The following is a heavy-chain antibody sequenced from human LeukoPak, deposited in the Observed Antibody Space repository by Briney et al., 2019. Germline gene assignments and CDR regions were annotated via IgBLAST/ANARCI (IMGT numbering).Heavy chain of an antibody. V-gene: IGHV4-34*01. D-gene: IGHD1-26*01. CDR1: GGSFSGYY. Sequence: PSETLSLTCAVYGGSFSGYYWSWIRQPSGKGLEWIGEINHSGYTNYNPSLKSRVTISADTSKNQFSLQLSSVTAADTAVYYCARRSYNSPFRYWGQGTLVTVSS. J-gene: IGHJ4*02. CDR2: INHSGYT. CDR3: ARRSYNSPFRY.